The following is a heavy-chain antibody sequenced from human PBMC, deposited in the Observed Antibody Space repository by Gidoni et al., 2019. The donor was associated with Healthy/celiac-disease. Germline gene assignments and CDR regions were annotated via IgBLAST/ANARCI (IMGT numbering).Heavy chain of an antibody. J-gene: IGHJ6*03. D-gene: IGHD4-17*01. Sequence: QVQLQESGPGLVKPSQTLSLTCTVSGGSISSGSHYWSWIRQPAGKGLEWIGRIYTSGSTIYNPSLKSRVTISVDTSKNQFSLKLSSVTAADTAVYYCARDRVGTVTTTAGYMDVWGKGTTVTVSS. CDR2: IYTSGST. CDR3: ARDRVGTVTTTAGYMDV. CDR1: GGSISSGSHY. V-gene: IGHV4-61*02.